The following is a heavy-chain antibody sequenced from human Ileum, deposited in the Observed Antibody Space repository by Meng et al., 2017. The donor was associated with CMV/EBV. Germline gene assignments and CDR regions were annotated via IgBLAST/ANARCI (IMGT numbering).Heavy chain of an antibody. CDR3: ARAGNVVTTTFDF. D-gene: IGHD2-21*02. Sequence: KVSVYTFAIYGITWVRQAPGQGLEWVGWINGENGNTSYAQKFQGRVIMTTDTSTKTAYMEFWSLRFDDTAIYYCARAGNVVTTTFDFWGQGTLVTVSS. V-gene: IGHV1-18*01. J-gene: IGHJ4*02. CDR1: VYTFAIYG. CDR2: INGENGNT.